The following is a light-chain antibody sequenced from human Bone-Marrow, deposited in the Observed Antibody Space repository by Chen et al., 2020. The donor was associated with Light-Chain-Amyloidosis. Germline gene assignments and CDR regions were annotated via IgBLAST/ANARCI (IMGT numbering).Light chain of an antibody. CDR3: QQTFITPWT. Sequence: IQMTQSPSSLSASVGDRVTITCRASQSISSYLNWYRQEPGKAPKLLICAASSLHSGVPSRVRGSGSGTDFALSITSLQPEDFATYYCQQTFITPWTFGQGTRVEI. CDR1: QSISSY. CDR2: AAS. J-gene: IGKJ1*01. V-gene: IGKV1-39*01.